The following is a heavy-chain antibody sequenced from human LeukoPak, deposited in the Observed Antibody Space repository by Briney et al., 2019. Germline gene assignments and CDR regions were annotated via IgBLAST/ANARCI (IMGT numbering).Heavy chain of an antibody. J-gene: IGHJ3*02. V-gene: IGHV3-23*01. CDR3: AKLYDSSALRTDAFDI. Sequence: LPGGSLRLSCAASGFTFSSYAMSWVRQAPGKGLEWVSAISGSGGSTYYADSVKGRFTISRDNSKNTLYLQMNSLRAEDTAVYYCAKLYDSSALRTDAFDIWGQGTMVTVSS. CDR2: ISGSGGST. D-gene: IGHD3-22*01. CDR1: GFTFSSYA.